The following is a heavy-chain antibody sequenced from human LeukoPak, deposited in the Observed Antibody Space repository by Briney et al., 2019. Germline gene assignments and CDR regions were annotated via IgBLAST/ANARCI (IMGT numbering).Heavy chain of an antibody. CDR2: INPSGGST. Sequence: ASVKVSCKXSGYTFTSYYMHWVRQAPGQGLEWMGIINPSGGSTSYSQKFQGRVAMTRDTSTSTVYMELSSLRSEDTAVYYCARGESAYSSSSGLDYWGQRTLVTVSS. D-gene: IGHD6-6*01. V-gene: IGHV1-46*01. CDR3: ARGESAYSSSSGLDY. J-gene: IGHJ4*02. CDR1: GYTFTSYY.